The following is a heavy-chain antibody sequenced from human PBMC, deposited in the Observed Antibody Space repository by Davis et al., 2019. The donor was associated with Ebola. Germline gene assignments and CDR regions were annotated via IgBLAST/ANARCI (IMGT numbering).Heavy chain of an antibody. D-gene: IGHD3/OR15-3a*01. CDR1: GFSFSDYA. J-gene: IGHJ4*01. Sequence: GESLKISCTASGFSFSDYAMNWIRQAPGLGLEWVSSISSSGTYIHYADSVKGRFTISRDNAKESLFLQMSSLRVEDTAVYYCFGLVLMGPYYFDYWGHGTLVTVSS. CDR2: ISSSGTYI. CDR3: FGLVLMGPYYFDY. V-gene: IGHV3-21*01.